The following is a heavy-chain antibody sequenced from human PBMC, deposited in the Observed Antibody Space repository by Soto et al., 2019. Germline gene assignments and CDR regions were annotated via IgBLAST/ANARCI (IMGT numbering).Heavy chain of an antibody. D-gene: IGHD3-22*01. CDR1: GGTFSSYA. V-gene: IGHV1-69*12. Sequence: QVQLVQSGAEVKKPGSSVKVSCKASGGTFSSYAISWVRQAPGQGLEWMGGIIPIFGTANYAQKFQGRVTITADESTSTAYRELSSLRAGDTAVYYCAQFAVDYYDSSGRGDYWGQGTLVTVSS. CDR2: IIPIFGTA. J-gene: IGHJ4*02. CDR3: AQFAVDYYDSSGRGDY.